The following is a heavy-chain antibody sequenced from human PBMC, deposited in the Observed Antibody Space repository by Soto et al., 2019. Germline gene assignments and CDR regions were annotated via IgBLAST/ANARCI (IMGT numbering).Heavy chain of an antibody. Sequence: QVQLQQWGAGLLKPSETLSLTCAVYGGSFSGHYWTWIRQPPGKGLEWIGEINHSGSTNYNPSLKSRVTMSVDTSKNQFSLNLSSVTAADTAVYYCARAGSYSNYVLWGQGTLVTVSS. D-gene: IGHD4-4*01. CDR1: GGSFSGHY. CDR2: INHSGST. CDR3: ARAGSYSNYVL. V-gene: IGHV4-34*01. J-gene: IGHJ4*02.